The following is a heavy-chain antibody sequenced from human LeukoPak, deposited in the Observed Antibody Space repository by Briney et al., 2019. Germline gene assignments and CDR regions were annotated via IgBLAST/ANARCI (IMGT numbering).Heavy chain of an antibody. Sequence: PSKTLSLTCAVSGYSLSSGYYWGWIRQPPGKGLEWMGNIHHRGDTYYNPSLKSRVTISLDTSKSQFSLRLSSVTAAHTAVYYCARVSGDFYYYMDVSGKGTTVTVSS. CDR1: GYSLSSGYY. CDR2: IHHRGDT. V-gene: IGHV4-38-2*01. J-gene: IGHJ6*03. CDR3: ARVSGDFYYYMDV. D-gene: IGHD6-25*01.